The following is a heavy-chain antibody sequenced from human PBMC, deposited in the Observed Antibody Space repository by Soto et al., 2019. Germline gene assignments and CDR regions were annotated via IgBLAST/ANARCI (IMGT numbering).Heavy chain of an antibody. CDR3: ARVGPNYIWGSYRYLVRSYYFDY. Sequence: SETLSLTCAAYGGSFSGYYWSWIRQPPGKGLEWIGEINHSGSTNYNPSLKSRVTISVDTSKNQFSLKLSSVTAADTAVYYCARVGPNYIWGSYRYLVRSYYFDYWGQGTLVTVSS. V-gene: IGHV4-34*01. D-gene: IGHD3-16*02. CDR2: INHSGST. J-gene: IGHJ4*02. CDR1: GGSFSGYY.